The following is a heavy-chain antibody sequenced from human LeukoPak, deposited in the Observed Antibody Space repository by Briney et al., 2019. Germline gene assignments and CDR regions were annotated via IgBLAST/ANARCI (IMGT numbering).Heavy chain of an antibody. CDR2: ITGSGRTV. J-gene: IGHJ6*02. CDR1: GFTFSDFH. Sequence: GGSLRLSCAASGFTFSDFHMNWIRQAPGKGLVWVSYITGSGRTVNYADSVKGRFTISRDNDKNSLYLQMNSLRAEDTAVYYCARDVVHSGMDVWGQGTTVTVSS. CDR3: ARDVVHSGMDV. V-gene: IGHV3-11*01. D-gene: IGHD6-6*01.